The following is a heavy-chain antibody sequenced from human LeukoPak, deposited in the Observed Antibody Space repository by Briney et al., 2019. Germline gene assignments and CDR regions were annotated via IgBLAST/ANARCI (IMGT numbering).Heavy chain of an antibody. CDR3: ARDGLGIDY. CDR1: GFTFSSYS. CDR2: ISSGSGYI. Sequence: GGSLRLSCAASGFTFSSYSMNWVRQAPGKGLEWVSSISSGSGYIHYADSVKGRFTISRDNAKKSLYLQMNSLRAEDTAVYYCARDGLGIDYWGQGTLVTVSS. V-gene: IGHV3-21*01. D-gene: IGHD3-10*01. J-gene: IGHJ4*02.